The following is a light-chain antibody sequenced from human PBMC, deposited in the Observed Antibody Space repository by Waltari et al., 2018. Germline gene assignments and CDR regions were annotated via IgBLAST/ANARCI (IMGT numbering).Light chain of an antibody. CDR1: SSDVGGYNY. CDR3: ISYTSSYTYV. J-gene: IGLJ1*01. V-gene: IGLV2-14*03. CDR2: DVS. Sequence: QSALTQPASVSGSPGQSITISCTGTSSDVGGYNYVSWYQQHPGKAPKFVIYDVSNRPSGVSTRFSGTKSGNTASLTISVLHAEDAADYYCISYTSSYTYVFGTGTKVTVL.